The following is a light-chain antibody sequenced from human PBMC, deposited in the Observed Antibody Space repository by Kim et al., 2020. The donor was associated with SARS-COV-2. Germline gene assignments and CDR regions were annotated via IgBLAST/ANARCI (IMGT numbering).Light chain of an antibody. Sequence: VLTQSPATLSLSPGEGATLSCRASQSINNYLVWYQQKPGQPPRLLIYDSSNRATGIPARFSGAGSGTDFTLTISSLEPEDFAVYYCQQRGNWPPTFGGGTKVDIK. V-gene: IGKV3-11*01. CDR3: QQRGNWPPT. J-gene: IGKJ4*01. CDR1: QSINNY. CDR2: DSS.